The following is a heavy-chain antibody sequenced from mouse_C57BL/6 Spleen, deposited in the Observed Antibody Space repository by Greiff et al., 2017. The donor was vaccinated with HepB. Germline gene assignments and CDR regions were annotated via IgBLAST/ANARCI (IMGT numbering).Heavy chain of an antibody. Sequence: EVKLVESGGGLVKPGGSLKLSCAASGFTFSDYGMHWVRQAPEKGLEWVAYISSGSSTIYYADTVKGRFTISRDNAKNTLFLQMTSLRSEDTAMYYCARGGITTVVATYPSLSMDYWGQGTSVTVSS. CDR1: GFTFSDYG. V-gene: IGHV5-17*01. CDR2: ISSGSSTI. J-gene: IGHJ4*01. CDR3: ARGGITTVVATYPSLSMDY. D-gene: IGHD1-1*01.